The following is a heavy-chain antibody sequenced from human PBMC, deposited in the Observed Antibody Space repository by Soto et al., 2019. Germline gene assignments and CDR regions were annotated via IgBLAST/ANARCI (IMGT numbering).Heavy chain of an antibody. CDR3: ARDKRDLRFLEWSYYFDY. CDR2: ISYDGSNK. V-gene: IGHV3-30-3*01. CDR1: GFTFSSYA. J-gene: IGHJ4*02. Sequence: QVQLVESGGGVVQPGRSLRLSCAASGFTFSSYAMHWVRQAPGKGLEWMAGISYDGSNKYYADSVKGRFTISRDNSKNTLYLQLNSLRAEDTAVYYCARDKRDLRFLEWSYYFDYWGQGTLVTVSS. D-gene: IGHD3-3*01.